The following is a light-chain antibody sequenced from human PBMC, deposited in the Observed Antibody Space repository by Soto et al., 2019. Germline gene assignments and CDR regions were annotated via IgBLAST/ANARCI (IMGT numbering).Light chain of an antibody. CDR1: QRFSSN. V-gene: IGKV3-15*01. Sequence: EIVMTQAPATLSVSPGERATLSCRASQRFSSNLAWYQQKPGQAPRLLIYGSSTRATGIPARFSGSGSGTEFTLTISSLQSEDFAVYYCQQYNNWLLYTFGQGTKLEIQ. J-gene: IGKJ2*01. CDR3: QQYNNWLLYT. CDR2: GSS.